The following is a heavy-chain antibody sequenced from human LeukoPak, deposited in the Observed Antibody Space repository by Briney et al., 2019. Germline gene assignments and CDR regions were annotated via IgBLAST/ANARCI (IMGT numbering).Heavy chain of an antibody. CDR3: AREARPGEYYFDY. V-gene: IGHV4-59*01. Sequence: SETLSLPCTVSVGSIRSYYGSWIRQPPGKGLEWSGDIFYSGSTNYNPSLKSRGTISVDTSKNQFSLKLSSETAADTAVYYCAREARPGEYYFDYWGQGTLVTVSS. J-gene: IGHJ4*02. CDR2: IFYSGST. CDR1: VGSIRSYY. D-gene: IGHD3-10*01.